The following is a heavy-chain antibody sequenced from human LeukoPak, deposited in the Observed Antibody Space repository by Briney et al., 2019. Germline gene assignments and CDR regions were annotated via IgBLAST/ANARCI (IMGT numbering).Heavy chain of an antibody. CDR1: GFTFSSYW. V-gene: IGHV3-74*01. CDR2: INSDGGST. J-gene: IGHJ4*02. D-gene: IGHD6-13*01. Sequence: GGSLRLSCAASGFTFSSYWMHWVRQAPGKGLVWVSHINSDGGSTTYADSVRGRFTMSRDNAKNTPYLQMNSLRAEDTAVYYCAREDYSSPIPDYWGQGTLVTVSS. CDR3: AREDYSSPIPDY.